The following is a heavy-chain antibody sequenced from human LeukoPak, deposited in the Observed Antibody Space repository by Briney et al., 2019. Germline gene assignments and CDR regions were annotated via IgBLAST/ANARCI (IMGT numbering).Heavy chain of an antibody. J-gene: IGHJ4*02. CDR1: GGSISSGDYY. CDR3: ARDGSSSWYFDY. V-gene: IGHV4-30-4*01. D-gene: IGHD6-13*01. Sequence: SETLSLTCTVSGGSISSGDYYWSWIRQPPGKGLEWIGYIYYSGSTYYNPSLKSGVTISVDTSKNQFSLKLSSVTAADTAVYYCARDGSSSWYFDYWGQGTLVTVSS. CDR2: IYYSGST.